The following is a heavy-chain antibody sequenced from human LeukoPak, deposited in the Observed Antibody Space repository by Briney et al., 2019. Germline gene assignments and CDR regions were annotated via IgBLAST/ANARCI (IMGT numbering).Heavy chain of an antibody. J-gene: IGHJ4*02. CDR2: INPNTDVT. V-gene: IGHV1-2*02. Sequence: ASVKVSCKASGYTFSGYSVHWVRQAAGQGLEWMGWINPNTDVTNYAQKFQGRVTMTRDTSISTAYMELSSLRSDDTAVYYCARDWGALSYYSAPGNFLYDYWGQGTLVTVSS. CDR3: ARDWGALSYYSAPGNFLYDY. D-gene: IGHD3-10*02. CDR1: GYTFSGYS.